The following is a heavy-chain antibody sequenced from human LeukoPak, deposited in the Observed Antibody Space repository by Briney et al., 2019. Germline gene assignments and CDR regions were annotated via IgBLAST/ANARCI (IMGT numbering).Heavy chain of an antibody. CDR1: GGSINGYY. CDR3: ARRPSGRPFDY. CDR2: SYHSGST. D-gene: IGHD6-25*01. Sequence: SETLSLTCTVSGGSINGYYWSWIRRPPGKGLEWIGYSYHSGSTSYNPSLKNRVTISIDTSKNQFSLNLSSVTAADTAVYYCARRPSGRPFDYWGQGTLVTVSS. V-gene: IGHV4-59*08. J-gene: IGHJ4*02.